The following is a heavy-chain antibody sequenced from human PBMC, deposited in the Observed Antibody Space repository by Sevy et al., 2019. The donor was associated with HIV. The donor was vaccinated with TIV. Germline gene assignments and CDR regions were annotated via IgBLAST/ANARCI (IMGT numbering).Heavy chain of an antibody. J-gene: IGHJ4*02. CDR1: GFTFSSYA. D-gene: IGHD4-4*01. CDR3: ARGGTGWNDYSNYFDY. Sequence: GGSLRLSCAASGFTFSSYAMHWVRQAPGKGLEWVAVISYDGSNKYYADSVKGRFTISRDNSKNTLYLQMNSLRAEDTAVYYCARGGTGWNDYSNYFDYWGQGTLVTVSS. CDR2: ISYDGSNK. V-gene: IGHV3-30-3*01.